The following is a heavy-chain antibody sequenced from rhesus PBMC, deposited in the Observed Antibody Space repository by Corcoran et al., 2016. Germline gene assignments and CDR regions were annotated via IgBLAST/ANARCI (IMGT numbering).Heavy chain of an antibody. V-gene: IGHV4-173*01. J-gene: IGHJ4*01. D-gene: IGHD3-34*01. CDR2: ISGIVGIT. Sequence: QLQLQESGPGLVKPSETLSLTCAVSGGSISSNYWSWIRQIPGKGLEWVGLISGIVGITDYNPSLRSLFNISTDTSKNQFYLKLTSLTAADMAVYYCASLSSNWGDYYVAYFDYWGQGVMVTVSS. CDR1: GGSISSNY. CDR3: ASLSSNWGDYYVAYFDY.